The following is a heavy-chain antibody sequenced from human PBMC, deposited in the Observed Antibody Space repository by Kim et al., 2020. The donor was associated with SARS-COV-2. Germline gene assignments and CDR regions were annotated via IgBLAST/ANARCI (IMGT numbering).Heavy chain of an antibody. CDR3: AKDRCSTTNCYEFYY. J-gene: IGHJ4*01. Sequence: GGSLRLSCAASGFTFSSYAMTWVRQAPGKGLEWVSTIGGSGASTYYADSAKGRFTISRDNFKNTVYLQMDSLRAEATAMYFCAKDRCSTTNCYEFYYWG. CDR1: GFTFSSYA. CDR2: IGGSGAST. V-gene: IGHV3-23*01. D-gene: IGHD2-2*01.